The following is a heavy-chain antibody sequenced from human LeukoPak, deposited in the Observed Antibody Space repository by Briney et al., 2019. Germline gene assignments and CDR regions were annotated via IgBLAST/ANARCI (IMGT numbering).Heavy chain of an antibody. CDR1: GGSISSDY. Sequence: PSETLSLTCSVSGGSISSDYWSWIRQPPGKGPEWIGYIYNGGSTKYNSSLKSRVTISADTSNNQFSLKLSSVTAADTAVYYCARGAVWFDWLGGYHMDVWGKGTTVIVSS. CDR2: IYNGGST. CDR3: ARGAVWFDWLGGYHMDV. J-gene: IGHJ6*03. D-gene: IGHD3-9*01. V-gene: IGHV4-59*01.